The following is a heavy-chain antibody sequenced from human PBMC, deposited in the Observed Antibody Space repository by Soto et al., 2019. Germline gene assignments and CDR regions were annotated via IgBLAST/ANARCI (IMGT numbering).Heavy chain of an antibody. CDR2: ISAYNGNT. CDR3: ARDFYRGEVTTVTTSGY. V-gene: IGHV1-18*01. D-gene: IGHD4-17*01. Sequence: QGELVQSGAEVKKPGASVKVSCKASGYTFTSYGISWVRQAPGQGLEWMGWISAYNGNTNYAQKLQGRVTMTTDTSTSTAYMELRSLRSDDTAVYYCARDFYRGEVTTVTTSGYWGQGTLVTVSS. J-gene: IGHJ4*02. CDR1: GYTFTSYG.